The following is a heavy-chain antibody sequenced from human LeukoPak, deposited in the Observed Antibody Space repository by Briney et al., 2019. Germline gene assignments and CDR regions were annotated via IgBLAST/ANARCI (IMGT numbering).Heavy chain of an antibody. Sequence: GGSLRLSCAASGFTFSSYGMHWVRQAPGKGLEWVAFIRYDGSNKYYADSVKGRFTISRDNSKNTLYLQMNSLRAEDTAVYYCARSGYYGDFPYSWFDPWGQGTLVTVSS. V-gene: IGHV3-30*02. CDR2: IRYDGSNK. CDR1: GFTFSSYG. CDR3: ARSGYYGDFPYSWFDP. D-gene: IGHD4-17*01. J-gene: IGHJ5*02.